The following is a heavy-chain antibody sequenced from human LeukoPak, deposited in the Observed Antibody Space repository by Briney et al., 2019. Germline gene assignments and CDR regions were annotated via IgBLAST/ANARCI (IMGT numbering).Heavy chain of an antibody. CDR2: IYYSGST. CDR3: ARAWWFGELYFDY. Sequence: SETLSLTCTVSGGSISSSSYYWGWIRQPPGKGLEWIVSIYYSGSTYYNPSLKSRVTISVDTSKNQFSLKLSSVTAADTAVYYCARAWWFGELYFDYWGQGTLVTVSS. D-gene: IGHD3-10*01. V-gene: IGHV4-39*07. J-gene: IGHJ4*02. CDR1: GGSISSSSYY.